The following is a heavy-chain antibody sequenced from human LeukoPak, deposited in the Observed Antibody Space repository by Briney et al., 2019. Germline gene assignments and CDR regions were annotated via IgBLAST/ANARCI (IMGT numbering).Heavy chain of an antibody. CDR1: GFTFSNYA. J-gene: IGHJ5*02. Sequence: GGSLRLSCAASGFTFSNYAMHWVRQAPGKGLEWVAVISYDGSNKYYADSVKGRFTISRDNSKNTLQVNSLRAEDTAVYYCARAYGSGTFDPWGQGTLVTVSS. CDR3: ARAYGSGTFDP. CDR2: ISYDGSNK. V-gene: IGHV3-30-3*01. D-gene: IGHD3-10*01.